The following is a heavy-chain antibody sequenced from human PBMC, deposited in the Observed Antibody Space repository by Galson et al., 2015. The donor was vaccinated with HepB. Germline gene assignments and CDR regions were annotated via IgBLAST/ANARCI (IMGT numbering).Heavy chain of an antibody. D-gene: IGHD6-13*01. CDR1: GYTFTSYA. Sequence: SVKVSCKASGYTFTSYAMNWVRQAPGQGLEWMGWINTNTGNPTYAQGFTGRFVFSLDTSVSTAYLQISSLKAEDTAVYYCARVGGSSWFDAFDIWGQGTMVTVSS. CDR2: INTNTGNP. CDR3: ARVGGSSWFDAFDI. V-gene: IGHV7-4-1*02. J-gene: IGHJ3*02.